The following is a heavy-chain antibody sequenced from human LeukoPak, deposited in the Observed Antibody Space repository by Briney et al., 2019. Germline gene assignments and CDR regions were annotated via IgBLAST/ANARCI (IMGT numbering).Heavy chain of an antibody. CDR1: GGSISSYY. CDR3: ARYATVVSYFDY. V-gene: IGHV4-59*01. D-gene: IGHD4-17*01. CDR2: IYYSGST. Sequence: SETLSLTCTVPGGSISSYYWSWIRQPPGKGLEWIGYIYYSGSTNYNPSLKSRVTISVDTSKNQFSLELSSVTAADTAVYYCARYATVVSYFDYWGQGTLVTVSS. J-gene: IGHJ4*02.